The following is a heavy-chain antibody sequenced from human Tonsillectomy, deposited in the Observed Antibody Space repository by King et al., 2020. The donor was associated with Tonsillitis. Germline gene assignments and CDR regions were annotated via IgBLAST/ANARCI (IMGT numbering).Heavy chain of an antibody. Sequence: QLVQSGAEMKKPGASVKVSCKAHGYTFGGHFMHWVRQAPGQGLEWMGWINPNTGDTNFAQKFKGRVTVSRDTSITTVYMDLSSLKSDDTAVYYCARDAYNSGWYEDGYYLDYWGQGTLVTVSS. D-gene: IGHD6-19*01. J-gene: IGHJ4*02. CDR2: INPNTGDT. CDR1: GYTFGGHF. V-gene: IGHV1-2*02. CDR3: ARDAYNSGWYEDGYYLDY.